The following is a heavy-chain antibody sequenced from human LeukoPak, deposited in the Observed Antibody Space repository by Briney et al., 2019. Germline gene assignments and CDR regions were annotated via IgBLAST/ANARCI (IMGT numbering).Heavy chain of an antibody. CDR1: GFAFSNQA. J-gene: IGHJ4*02. CDR2: ISDSGDIT. Sequence: PGGSLRLSCAASGFAFSNQAMGWVRQASGKGLEWVSVISDSGDITYYADSVKGRFTISRDTSKNTLFLQMNSLRVEDTAIYYCAKDARRTSGWYFFGYWGQGTLVTVSS. D-gene: IGHD6-19*01. CDR3: AKDARRTSGWYFFGY. V-gene: IGHV3-23*01.